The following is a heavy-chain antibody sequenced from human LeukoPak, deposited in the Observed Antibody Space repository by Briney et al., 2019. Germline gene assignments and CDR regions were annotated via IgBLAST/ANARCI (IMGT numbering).Heavy chain of an antibody. CDR1: GYTFTSYH. Sequence: GASVKVSCKASGYTFTSYHMHWVRQAPGQGLEWMGIINPSGGSTSYAQKFQGRVTMTRDTSTSTVYMELSSLRSEDTAVYYCARDLGSIFGVTRPWFDPWGQGTLVTVSS. D-gene: IGHD3-3*01. CDR3: ARDLGSIFGVTRPWFDP. J-gene: IGHJ5*02. CDR2: INPSGGST. V-gene: IGHV1-46*01.